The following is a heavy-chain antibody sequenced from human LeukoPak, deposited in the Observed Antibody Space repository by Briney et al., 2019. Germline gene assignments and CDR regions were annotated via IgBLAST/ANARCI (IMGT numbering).Heavy chain of an antibody. J-gene: IGHJ4*02. CDR2: ISGSGGST. D-gene: IGHD2-15*01. CDR1: GFTFSSYA. Sequence: GGSLRLSCAASGFTFSSYAMSWVRQAPGKGLEWVSAISGSGGSTYYADSVEGRFTISRDNSKNTLYLQMNSLRAEDTAVYYCAKDTTPYDRYYFDYWGQGTLVTVSS. V-gene: IGHV3-23*01. CDR3: AKDTTPYDRYYFDY.